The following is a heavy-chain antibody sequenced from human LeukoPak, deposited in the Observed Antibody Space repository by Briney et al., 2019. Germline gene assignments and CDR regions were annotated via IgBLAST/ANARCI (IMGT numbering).Heavy chain of an antibody. D-gene: IGHD4-17*01. CDR2: ITSSSSHI. CDR1: RFTFSSYS. Sequence: PGGSLRLSCAASRFTFSSYSMSWVRQAPGKGLQWVSSITSSSSHIYYADPVKGRFTISRDNAKNSLYLQMNSLRAEDTAVYYCARVRATVTPFDYWGQGTLVTVSS. CDR3: ARVRATVTPFDY. V-gene: IGHV3-21*01. J-gene: IGHJ4*02.